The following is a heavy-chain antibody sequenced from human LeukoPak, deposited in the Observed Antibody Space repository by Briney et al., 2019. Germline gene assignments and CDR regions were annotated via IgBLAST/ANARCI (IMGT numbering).Heavy chain of an antibody. J-gene: IGHJ4*02. CDR2: MIPKRGHT. V-gene: IGHV1-8*01. CDR3: ARGVAAAGRDEDY. Sequence: ASVKVSCMASGYTFTSYDINWVRQAPGQGLEWMGRMIPKRGHTGYAQKFQGRDTMTRNTSISTAYMELSSLRSEDTAVYYCARGVAAAGRDEDYWGQGTLVTVSS. CDR1: GYTFTSYD. D-gene: IGHD6-13*01.